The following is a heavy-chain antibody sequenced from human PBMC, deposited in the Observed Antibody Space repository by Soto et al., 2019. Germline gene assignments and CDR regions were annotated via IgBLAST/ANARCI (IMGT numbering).Heavy chain of an antibody. CDR1: GDSISAYS. D-gene: IGHD5-12*01. CDR2: IHYNGNT. Sequence: QVQLQLSAPGLVKPSETLSLTCTVSGDSISAYSWSWVRQPPGKGLEWIGNIHYNGNTKYNPSLKSRVTMSVDTSKNQFSLKPIYVTAADTAKYFCAREGNLGRWLQPLDFWGQGTLVTVSS. J-gene: IGHJ4*02. CDR3: AREGNLGRWLQPLDF. V-gene: IGHV4-59*01.